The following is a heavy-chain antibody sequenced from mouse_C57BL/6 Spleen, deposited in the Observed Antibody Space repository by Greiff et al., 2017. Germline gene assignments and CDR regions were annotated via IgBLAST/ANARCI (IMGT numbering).Heavy chain of an antibody. CDR3: ARDSYYYGSSYDFDY. Sequence: VQLQESGAELVRPGSSVKLSCKASGYTFTSYWMHWVKQRPIQGLEWIGNIDPSDSETHYNQKFKDKATLTVDKSSSTAYMQLSSLTSEDSAGYYCARDSYYYGSSYDFDYWGQGTTLTVSS. CDR1: GYTFTSYW. D-gene: IGHD1-1*01. J-gene: IGHJ2*01. CDR2: IDPSDSET. V-gene: IGHV1-52*01.